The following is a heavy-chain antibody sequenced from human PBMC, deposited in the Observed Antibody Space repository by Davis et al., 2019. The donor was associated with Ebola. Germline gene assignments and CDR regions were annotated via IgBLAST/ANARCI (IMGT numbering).Heavy chain of an antibody. Sequence: GESLKISCAVSGFMFSNFSMNWVRQSPGQRLEWVSSISRNSDYIYYAPSLGGRFTVSRDNSKNTLYLQMNSLRAEDTAVHYCAKAVYRHGNFDYWGQGILVTVSS. CDR2: ISRNSDYI. D-gene: IGHD5-24*01. CDR1: GFMFSNFS. CDR3: AKAVYRHGNFDY. V-gene: IGHV3-21*04. J-gene: IGHJ4*02.